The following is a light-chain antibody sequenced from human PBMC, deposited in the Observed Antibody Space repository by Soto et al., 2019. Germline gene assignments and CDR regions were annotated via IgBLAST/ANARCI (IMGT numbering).Light chain of an antibody. J-gene: IGLJ1*01. CDR2: EVS. CDR1: SSDVGSYNR. V-gene: IGLV2-18*02. Sequence: SALTQPPSVSGSPGQSVTISCTGTSSDVGSYNRVSWYQQPPGTAPKVIIYEVSNRPSGVPDRFSGSKSGNTASLTISGLQPEDEADYYCYSFTSSNTYVFGTGTKVTVL. CDR3: YSFTSSNTYV.